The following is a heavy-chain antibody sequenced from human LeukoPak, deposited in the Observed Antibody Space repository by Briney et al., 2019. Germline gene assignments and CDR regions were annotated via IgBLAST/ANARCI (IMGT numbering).Heavy chain of an antibody. V-gene: IGHV1-69*05. D-gene: IGHD6-6*01. CDR3: ASHRPGIAARPSRYYYYYMDV. J-gene: IGHJ6*03. CDR1: GGTFSSYA. CDR2: IIPIFGTA. Sequence: SVKVSCKASGGTFSSYAISWVRQAPGQGLEWMGGIIPIFGTANYAQKFQGRVTITTDESTSTAYMELSSLRSEDTAVYYCASHRPGIAARPSRYYYYYMDVWGKGTTVTVSS.